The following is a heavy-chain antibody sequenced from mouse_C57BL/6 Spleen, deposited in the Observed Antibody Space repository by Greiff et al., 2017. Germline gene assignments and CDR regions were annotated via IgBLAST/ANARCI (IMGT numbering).Heavy chain of an antibody. J-gene: IGHJ3*01. V-gene: IGHV5-17*01. CDR1: GFTFSDYG. CDR2: ISSGSSTI. CDR3: AKNKGIYDDYAWFAY. D-gene: IGHD2-4*01. Sequence: DVMLVESGGGLVKPGGSLKLSCAASGFTFSDYGMHWVRQAPEKGLEWVAYISSGSSTIYYADTVKGRFTISRDNAKNTLFLQMTSLRSEDTAMYYCAKNKGIYDDYAWFAYWGQGTLVTVSA.